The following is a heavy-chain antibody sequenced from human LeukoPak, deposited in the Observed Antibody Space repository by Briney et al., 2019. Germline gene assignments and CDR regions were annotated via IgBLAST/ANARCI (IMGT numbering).Heavy chain of an antibody. D-gene: IGHD3-22*01. J-gene: IGHJ4*02. CDR3: AMYYYDSSGYSYFDY. Sequence: ASVKVSCKASGYTFSDYYMHWVRQAPGQGLEWMGWINPNSGGTNYAQKFQGRVTMTRDTSISTAYMELSRLRSDDTAVYYCAMYYYDSSGYSYFDYWGQGTLVTVSS. V-gene: IGHV1-2*02. CDR2: INPNSGGT. CDR1: GYTFSDYY.